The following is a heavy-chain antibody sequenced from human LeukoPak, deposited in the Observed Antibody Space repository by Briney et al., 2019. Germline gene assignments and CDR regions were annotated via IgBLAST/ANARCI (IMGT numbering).Heavy chain of an antibody. J-gene: IGHJ6*03. V-gene: IGHV3-30*18. CDR2: ISYDGSNK. CDR3: AKRGQLWLPANYYYYYMDV. D-gene: IGHD5-18*01. Sequence: GGSLRLSCAASGFTFSSFGLHWVRQAPGKGLEWVTVISYDGSNKYYADSVRGRFTISRDNSKNTLYLQMNSLRAEDTAVYYCAKRGQLWLPANYYYYYMDVWGKGTTVTVSS. CDR1: GFTFSSFG.